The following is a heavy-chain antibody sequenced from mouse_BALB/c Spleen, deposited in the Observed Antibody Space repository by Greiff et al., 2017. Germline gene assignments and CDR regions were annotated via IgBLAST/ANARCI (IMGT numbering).Heavy chain of an antibody. V-gene: IGHV1-82*01. CDR3: ARDDLFAY. J-gene: IGHJ3*01. Sequence: VQLQQSGPELVKPGASVKISCKASGYAFSSSWMNWVKQRPGQGLEWIGRIYPGDGDTNYNGKFKGKATLTADKSSSTAYMQLSSLTSVDSAVYFCARDDLFAYWGQGTLVTVSA. CDR1: GYAFSSSW. CDR2: IYPGDGDT.